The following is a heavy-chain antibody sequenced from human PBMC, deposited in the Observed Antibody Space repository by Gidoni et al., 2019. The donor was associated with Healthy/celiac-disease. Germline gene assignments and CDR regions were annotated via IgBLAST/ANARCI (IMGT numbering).Heavy chain of an antibody. V-gene: IGHV2-26*01. CDR3: ARIFRAGGVVAATPDY. CDR2: IFSNDEK. J-gene: IGHJ4*02. CDR1: GFSLSNARMG. D-gene: IGHD2-15*01. Sequence: QVTLKESGPVLVKPTETLTLTCTVSGFSLSNARMGVSWIRQPPGKALEWLAHIFSNDEKSYSTSLKSRLTISKDTSKSQVVLTMANMDPVDTATYYCARIFRAGGVVAATPDYWGQGTLVTVSS.